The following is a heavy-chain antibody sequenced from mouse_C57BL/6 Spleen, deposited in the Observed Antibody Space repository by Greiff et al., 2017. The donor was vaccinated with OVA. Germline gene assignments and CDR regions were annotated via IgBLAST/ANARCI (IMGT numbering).Heavy chain of an antibody. CDR1: GYTFTSYW. Sequence: QVQLQQPGAELVMPGASVKLSCKASGYTFTSYWMHWVKQRPGPGLEWIGEIDPSDSYTNYNQKFKGKSTLTVDKSSSTAYMQLSSLTSEDSAVYYCASLYQYFDVWGTGTTVTVSS. CDR2: IDPSDSYT. V-gene: IGHV1-69*01. J-gene: IGHJ1*03. CDR3: ASLYQYFDV.